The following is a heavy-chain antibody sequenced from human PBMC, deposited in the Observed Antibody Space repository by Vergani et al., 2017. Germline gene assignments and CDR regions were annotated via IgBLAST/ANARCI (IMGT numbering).Heavy chain of an antibody. CDR1: GFTFSTYA. CDR3: VKDAGGYENFFDS. CDR2: LTGGGGST. D-gene: IGHD5-12*01. V-gene: IGHV3-23*01. J-gene: IGHJ4*02. Sequence: EVQLLESGGSLKQPGGSVRLSCAASGFTFSTYAMHWVRQAPGKGLEWVSALTGGGGSTYYADSFKGRFISSRDNSRDTLYLQMNSLRPEDTATYYCVKDAGGYENFFDSWGQGTLVTVSS.